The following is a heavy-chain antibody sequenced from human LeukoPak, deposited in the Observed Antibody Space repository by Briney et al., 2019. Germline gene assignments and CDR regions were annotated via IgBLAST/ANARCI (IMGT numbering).Heavy chain of an antibody. CDR1: GFTVSSNY. J-gene: IGHJ4*02. CDR2: ISSSSSYI. D-gene: IGHD3-22*01. Sequence: GGSLRLSCAASGFTVSSNYMSWVRQAPGKGLEWVSSISSSSSYIHYADSVKGRFTISRDNAKDSLYLQMNSLRAEDTAVYYCVNHNYDSSGYPSDYWGQGTLVTVSS. V-gene: IGHV3-21*01. CDR3: VNHNYDSSGYPSDY.